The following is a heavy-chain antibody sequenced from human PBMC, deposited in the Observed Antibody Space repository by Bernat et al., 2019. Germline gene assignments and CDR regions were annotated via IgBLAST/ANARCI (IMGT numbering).Heavy chain of an antibody. V-gene: IGHV5-51*01. D-gene: IGHD5-18*01. CDR3: ARHTLIPEGHSYGYGFDY. Sequence: EVQLVQSGAEVKKPGESLKISCKGSGYSFTSYWIGWVRQMPGKGLEWMGIIDPGDSDTRYSPSFQGQVTISADTSISTAYLQWSSLKASDTAMYYCARHTLIPEGHSYGYGFDYWGQGTLVTVSS. CDR2: IDPGDSDT. CDR1: GYSFTSYW. J-gene: IGHJ4*02.